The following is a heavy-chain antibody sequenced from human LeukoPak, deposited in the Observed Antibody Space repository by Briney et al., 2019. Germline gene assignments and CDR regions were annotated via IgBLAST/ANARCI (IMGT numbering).Heavy chain of an antibody. D-gene: IGHD6-19*01. CDR1: SGSISNGGYY. V-gene: IGHV4-39*07. CDR3: ARAVMVAVAGGRFDY. CDR2: IYYSGTN. Sequence: SETLSLTCTVSSGSISNGGYYWVWIRQPPGKGLEWIGSIYYSGTNYYNPSLTGRVTISVDTSNNQFSLKLTSVTAADTAVYYCARAVMVAVAGGRFDYWGQGTLVTVSS. J-gene: IGHJ4*02.